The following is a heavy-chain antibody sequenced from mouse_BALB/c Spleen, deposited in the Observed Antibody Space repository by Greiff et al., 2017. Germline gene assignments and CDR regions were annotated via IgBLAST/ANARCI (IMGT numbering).Heavy chain of an antibody. CDR2: ISSGSSTI. Sequence: DVMLVESGGGLVQPGGSRKLSCAASGFTFSSFGMHWVRQAPEKGLEWVAYISSGSSTIYYADTVKGRFTISRDNPKNTLFLQMTSLRSEDTAMYYCARSGLQYCFDYWGQGTTRTVSS. V-gene: IGHV5-17*02. CDR1: GFTFSSFG. CDR3: ARSGLQYCFDY. J-gene: IGHJ2*01. D-gene: IGHD3-1*01.